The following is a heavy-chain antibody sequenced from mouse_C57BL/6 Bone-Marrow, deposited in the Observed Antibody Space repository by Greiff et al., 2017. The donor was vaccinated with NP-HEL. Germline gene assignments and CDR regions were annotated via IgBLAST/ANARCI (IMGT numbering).Heavy chain of an antibody. V-gene: IGHV1-72*01. Sequence: QVQLQQPGAELVKPGASVKLSCKASGYTFTSYWMHWVKQRPGRGLEWIGRIDPNSGGTKYNEKFKSKATLTVDKPSSTAYMQLSSLTSEDSAVYYCASGYYYGSSYDYFDYWGKGTTLTVSS. J-gene: IGHJ2*01. CDR2: IDPNSGGT. D-gene: IGHD1-1*01. CDR3: ASGYYYGSSYDYFDY. CDR1: GYTFTSYW.